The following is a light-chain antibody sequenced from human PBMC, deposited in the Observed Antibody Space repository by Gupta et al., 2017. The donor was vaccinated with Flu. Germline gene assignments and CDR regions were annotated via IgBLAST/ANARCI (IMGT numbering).Light chain of an antibody. J-gene: IGLJ2*01. CDR2: DVT. CDR3: SAYITTTLDVA. Sequence: QSALTQPASVSGSPGQSITISCTGISSDVGGYDDVSWYQQPPGKAPKLMIYDVTNRPSGVSNRFSGSKSGNTASLTISGLQAEDEADYYCSAYITTTLDVAFGGGTKLTVL. CDR1: SSDVGGYDD. V-gene: IGLV2-14*03.